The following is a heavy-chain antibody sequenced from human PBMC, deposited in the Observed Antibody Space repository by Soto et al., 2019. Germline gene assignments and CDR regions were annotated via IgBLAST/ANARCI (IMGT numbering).Heavy chain of an antibody. J-gene: IGHJ4*02. Sequence: SETLSLTCTVSGGSISSYYWSWIRQPPGKGLEWIGYIYYSGSTNYNPSLKSRVTTSVDTSKNQFSLKLSSVTAADTAVYYCARDGGRHSGGIGYWGQGTLVTVSS. D-gene: IGHD1-26*01. CDR2: IYYSGST. CDR3: ARDGGRHSGGIGY. V-gene: IGHV4-59*01. CDR1: GGSISSYY.